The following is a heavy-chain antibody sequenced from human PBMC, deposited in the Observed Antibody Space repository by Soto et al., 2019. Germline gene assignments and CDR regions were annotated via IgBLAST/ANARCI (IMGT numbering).Heavy chain of an antibody. Sequence: EVQLVESGGGLIQPGGSLRLSCAASGFTVSNNYMRWVRQAPGKGLEWVSLIYSGGITHYADSVKGRFTISRDDSKNTLYLQMNSLRVEDTAVYYCARDPPGIAASGAGGWGQGTLVTVSS. CDR2: IYSGGIT. CDR1: GFTVSNNY. CDR3: ARDPPGIAASGAGG. V-gene: IGHV3-53*01. J-gene: IGHJ4*02. D-gene: IGHD6-13*01.